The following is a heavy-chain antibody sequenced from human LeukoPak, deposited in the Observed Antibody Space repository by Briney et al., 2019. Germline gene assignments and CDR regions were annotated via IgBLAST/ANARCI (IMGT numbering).Heavy chain of an antibody. D-gene: IGHD3-16*01. V-gene: IGHV5-51*01. J-gene: IGHJ4*02. CDR2: VYPGDSDT. CDR1: GYSFTGYW. CDR3: ARLISNGGIDY. Sequence: GESLKISCKVSGYSFTGYWIAWVRQMPGKGLEWMGIVYPGDSDTKYSPSFQGQVTISADKSISTAYLQWSSLKASDTAMYYCARLISNGGIDYWGQGTLVTVSS.